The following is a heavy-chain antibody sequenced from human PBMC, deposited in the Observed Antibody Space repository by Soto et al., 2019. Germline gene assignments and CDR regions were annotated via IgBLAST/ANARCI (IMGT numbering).Heavy chain of an antibody. J-gene: IGHJ5*01. CDR2: VNSDGSRT. CDR1: GFTFSSYW. V-gene: IGHV3-74*01. CDR3: ERVYCSGGIFNDPATSEIYTLALLAALPVTS. Sequence: PGGSLRLSCAASGFTFSSYWMHWVRQAPGKGQVWVSRVNSDGSRTSYADSVKGRFTISRDNAKNTLYLQMNSLRAEDTAVYYCERVYCSGGIFNDPATSEIYTLALLAALPVTSWG. D-gene: IGHD2-15*01.